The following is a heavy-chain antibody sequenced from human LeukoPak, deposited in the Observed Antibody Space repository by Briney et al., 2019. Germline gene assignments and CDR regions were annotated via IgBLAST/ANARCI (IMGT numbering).Heavy chain of an antibody. CDR1: GFTVSSNY. V-gene: IGHV3-53*01. CDR3: ARNVFSS. J-gene: IGHJ5*02. Sequence: GGSLRLSCAVSGFTVSSNYMSWVRQAPGKGLEWVSVIYSGGSTYYADFVKGRFTISRDNSKNTLYLQVNSLRAEDTAVYYCARNVFSSWGQGTLVTVSS. CDR2: IYSGGST.